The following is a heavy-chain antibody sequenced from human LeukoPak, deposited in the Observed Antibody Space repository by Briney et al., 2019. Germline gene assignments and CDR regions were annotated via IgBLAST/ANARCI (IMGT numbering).Heavy chain of an antibody. CDR2: IYDTGST. CDR3: ARGPTVTHDALDI. Sequence: SETLSLTCTVSGGSISRGGHYWSWVRQRPGGGLEWIGYIYDTGSTDYNPSLKSRVSLSVDTSTNQFSLRLSSVTAADSAVYYCARGPTVTHDALDIWGQGTMVTVSS. J-gene: IGHJ3*02. CDR1: GGSISRGGHY. D-gene: IGHD4-17*01. V-gene: IGHV4-31*03.